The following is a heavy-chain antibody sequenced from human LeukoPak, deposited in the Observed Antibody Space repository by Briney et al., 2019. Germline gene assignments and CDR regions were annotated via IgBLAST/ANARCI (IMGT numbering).Heavy chain of an antibody. CDR3: ARVVVGASRRAFDI. V-gene: IGHV3-72*01. D-gene: IGHD1-26*01. Sequence: GGSLRLSCAASGFTLSDHYIDWVRQAPGKGLEWVGRTRNKANRYTTEYAASVKGRFTISRDDSNNSLYLQMNSLKTGDTAVYYCARVVVGASRRAFDIWGQGTMITVSS. J-gene: IGHJ3*02. CDR2: TRNKANRYTT. CDR1: GFTLSDHY.